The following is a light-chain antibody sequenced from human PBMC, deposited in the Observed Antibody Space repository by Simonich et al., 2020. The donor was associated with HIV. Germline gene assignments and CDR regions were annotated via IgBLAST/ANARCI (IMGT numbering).Light chain of an antibody. CDR1: QSVSIN. CDR3: QQYNDWPPWT. Sequence: DIVMTQSPATLSVSPGERATPSCRAIQSVSINVAWYQQRPGQAPRLLIYGASTRATGIPARFSSSGAGTEFTLTINSMQSEDFAVYYCQQYNDWPPWTFGQGTKVEIK. CDR2: GAS. J-gene: IGKJ1*01. V-gene: IGKV3-15*01.